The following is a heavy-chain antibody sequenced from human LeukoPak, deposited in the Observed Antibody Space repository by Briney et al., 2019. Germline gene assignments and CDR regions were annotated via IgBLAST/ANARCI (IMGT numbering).Heavy chain of an antibody. J-gene: IGHJ4*02. Sequence: SETLSLTCTVSGGSISSNSYYWGWIRQPPGKGLEWIGSIYYSGSTYYNPSLKNRLTISVDTSKNQLSPRLNSVTAADTAVYYCVSNGWYSLEYWGQGTLVTVSS. CDR3: VSNGWYSLEY. CDR1: GGSISSNSYY. V-gene: IGHV4-39*07. D-gene: IGHD6-19*01. CDR2: IYYSGST.